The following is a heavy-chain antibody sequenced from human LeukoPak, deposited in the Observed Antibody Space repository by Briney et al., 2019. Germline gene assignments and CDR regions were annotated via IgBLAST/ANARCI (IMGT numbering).Heavy chain of an antibody. CDR1: GGSISSYY. V-gene: IGHV4-59*01. CDR3: ARFPIAAAGKGEAFDI. Sequence: SETLSLTCTVSGGSISSYYWSWIRQPPGKGLEWIWYIYYSGSTNYNPSLKSRVTISVDTSKNQFSLKLSSVTAAGTAVYYCARFPIAAAGKGEAFDIWGQGTMVTVSS. D-gene: IGHD6-13*01. J-gene: IGHJ3*02. CDR2: IYYSGST.